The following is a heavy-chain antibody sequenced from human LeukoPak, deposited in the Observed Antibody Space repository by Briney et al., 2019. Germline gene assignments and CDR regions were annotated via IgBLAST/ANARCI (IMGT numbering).Heavy chain of an antibody. CDR2: IIPILGIA. CDR1: GGTFSSYA. D-gene: IGHD3-16*01. J-gene: IGHJ4*02. CDR3: ARELRSDRRWGY. V-gene: IGHV1-69*04. Sequence: SVKVSCKASGGTFSSYAISWVRQAPGQGLEWMGRIIPILGIANYAQKFQGRVTITADKSTSTAYMELSSLRSEDTAVYYCARELRSDRRWGYWGQGTLVTVSS.